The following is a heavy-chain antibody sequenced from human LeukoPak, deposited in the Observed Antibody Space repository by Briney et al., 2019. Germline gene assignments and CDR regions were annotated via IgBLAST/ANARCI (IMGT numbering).Heavy chain of an antibody. V-gene: IGHV5-51*01. D-gene: IGHD5-12*01. J-gene: IGHJ4*02. Sequence: GESLKISCKGSGYRFTTYWIGWVRQMPGKGLEWMGIIYPGDSDTRYSPSFQGQVTIPADKSINTAYLQWSSLKASDTAMYYCARRSGYSGYAGRFFDYWGQGTLVTVSS. CDR1: GYRFTTYW. CDR3: ARRSGYSGYAGRFFDY. CDR2: IYPGDSDT.